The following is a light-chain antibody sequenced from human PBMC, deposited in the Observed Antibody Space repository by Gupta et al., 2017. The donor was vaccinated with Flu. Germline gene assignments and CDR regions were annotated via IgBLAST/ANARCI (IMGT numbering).Light chain of an antibody. CDR1: QSLLHAHGIIY. J-gene: IGKJ2*01. CDR3: MQGTFWPYT. CDR2: KVS. V-gene: IGKV2-30*02. Sequence: GQPASISCRSSQSLLHAHGIIYLNWFQQRPGQSPRRLIYKVSDRDSGVPDRFSGSGSGTDFILKISRVEAADVGVYYCMQGTFWPYTFGQG.